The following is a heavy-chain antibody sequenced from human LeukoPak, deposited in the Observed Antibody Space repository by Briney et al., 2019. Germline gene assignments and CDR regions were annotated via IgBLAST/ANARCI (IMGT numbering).Heavy chain of an antibody. CDR1: GFTVSSNY. V-gene: IGHV3-53*01. J-gene: IGHJ4*02. CDR3: ARGEED. Sequence: GGSLRLSCAASGFTVSSNYMNWVRQAPGKGLEWVSIIFSSGGTDYADSVKGRFTISRDSSKNTLYLQRNSLRAEDTAVYYCARGEEDWGQGTLVTVSS. CDR2: IFSSGGT.